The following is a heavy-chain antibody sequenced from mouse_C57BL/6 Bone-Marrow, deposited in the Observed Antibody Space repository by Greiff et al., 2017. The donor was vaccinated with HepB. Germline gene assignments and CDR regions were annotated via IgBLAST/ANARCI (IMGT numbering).Heavy chain of an antibody. CDR2: ISNLAYSI. V-gene: IGHV5-15*01. CDR3: ARPLLLRGYFDV. J-gene: IGHJ1*03. CDR1: GFTFSDYG. Sequence: EVKVVESGGGLVQPGGSLKLSCAASGFTFSDYGMAWVRQAPRKGPEWVAFISNLAYSIYYADTVTGRFTISRENAKNTLYLEMSSLRSEDTAMYYCARPLLLRGYFDVWGTGTTVTVSS. D-gene: IGHD2-1*01.